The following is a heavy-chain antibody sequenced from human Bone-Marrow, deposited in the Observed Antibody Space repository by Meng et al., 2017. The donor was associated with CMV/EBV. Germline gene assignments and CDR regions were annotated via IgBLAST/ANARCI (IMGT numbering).Heavy chain of an antibody. Sequence: GESLKISWAASDFSISIYGIHWVRQAPGKGLEWVAVIRYDGTNGHYADSVNGRFTISRDNLRNTFYLQMNSLTVEDTAVYYCAKGGVGRIYHGMDVWGQGTTVTFYS. CDR1: DFSISIYG. D-gene: IGHD1-26*01. CDR3: AKGGVGRIYHGMDV. CDR2: IRYDGTNG. V-gene: IGHV3-33*03. J-gene: IGHJ6*02.